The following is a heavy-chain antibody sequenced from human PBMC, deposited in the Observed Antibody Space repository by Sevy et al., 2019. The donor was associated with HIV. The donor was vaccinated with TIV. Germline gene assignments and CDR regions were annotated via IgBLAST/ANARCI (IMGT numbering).Heavy chain of an antibody. V-gene: IGHV4-59*01. CDR1: GGSISSYY. Sequence: SETLSLTCTVSGGSISSYYWSWIRQPPGKVLEWIGYIYYSGSTNYIPSLKSRVTISVDTSKNQFSLKLSSVTAADTAVYYCARGVAPYSYGYRDHHGGFDYWGQGTLVTVSS. CDR3: ARGVAPYSYGYRDHHGGFDY. J-gene: IGHJ4*02. D-gene: IGHD5-18*01. CDR2: IYYSGST.